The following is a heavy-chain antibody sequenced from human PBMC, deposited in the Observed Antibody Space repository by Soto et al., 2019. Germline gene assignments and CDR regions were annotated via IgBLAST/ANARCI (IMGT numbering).Heavy chain of an antibody. CDR3: TRVVPSSVGAIPFDP. CDR2: INPSGGST. D-gene: IGHD1-26*01. CDR1: GYTFTSYY. V-gene: IGHV1-46*01. J-gene: IGHJ5*02. Sequence: ASVKVSCKASGYTFTSYYMHWVRQAPGQGLEWMGIINPSGGSTSYAQKFQGRVTTTRDTSTSTVYMELSSLRSEDTAVYYCTRVVPSSVGAIPFDPWGQGTLVTVSS.